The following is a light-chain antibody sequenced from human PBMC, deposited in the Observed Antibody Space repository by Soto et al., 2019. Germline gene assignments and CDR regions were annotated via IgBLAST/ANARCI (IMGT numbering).Light chain of an antibody. Sequence: EILLTQSPGTLSLSPGEGATLSCRASQSVSISYLAWYQQKPGQAPKLLIYGASSRATGIPDRFSGSGSGTDFTLTISRLEPEDFAVFYCQQYGSSPETFGQGTKVDI. J-gene: IGKJ1*01. V-gene: IGKV3-20*01. CDR1: QSVSISY. CDR2: GAS. CDR3: QQYGSSPET.